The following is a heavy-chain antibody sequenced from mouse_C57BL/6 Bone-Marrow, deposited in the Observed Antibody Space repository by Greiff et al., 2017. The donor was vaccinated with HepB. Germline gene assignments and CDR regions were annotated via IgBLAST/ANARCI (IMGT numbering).Heavy chain of an antibody. CDR3: SLLPWYVDV. CDR2: INPGSGGT. D-gene: IGHD1-1*01. J-gene: IGHJ1*03. CDR1: GYAFTNYL. V-gene: IGHV1-54*01. Sequence: QVQLKESGAELVRPGTSVKVSCKASGYAFTNYLIEWVKQRPGQGLEWIGVINPGSGGTNYNEKFKGKATRTADKSSSTAYMQLSSLTSEDAAVYFCSLLPWYVDVWGTGTTVTVSS.